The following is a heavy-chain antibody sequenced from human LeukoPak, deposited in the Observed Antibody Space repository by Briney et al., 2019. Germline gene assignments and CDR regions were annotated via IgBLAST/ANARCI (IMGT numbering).Heavy chain of an antibody. J-gene: IGHJ4*02. CDR2: IWYDGSNK. Sequence: GRSLRLSCAASGFTFSSYGMHWVRQAPGKGLEWVAVIWYDGSNKYYADSVKGRFTISRDNSKNTLYLQMNSLRAEDTAVYYCARERVYIREVPPLHYFDYWGQGTLVTVSS. CDR3: ARERVYIREVPPLHYFDY. CDR1: GFTFSSYG. V-gene: IGHV3-33*01. D-gene: IGHD2-8*01.